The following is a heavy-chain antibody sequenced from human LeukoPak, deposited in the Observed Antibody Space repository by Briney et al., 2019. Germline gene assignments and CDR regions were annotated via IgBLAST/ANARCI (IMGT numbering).Heavy chain of an antibody. D-gene: IGHD4-23*01. CDR1: GITFSASG. V-gene: IGHV3-30*02. CDR2: IWYDGSNK. CDR3: AKDKGNYYFDY. Sequence: PGGSLRLSCTASGITFSASGMHWVRQAPGEGLEWVAFIWYDGSNKYYADSVKGRFTISRDDSKKTVYLQMNSLRAEDTALYYCAKDKGNYYFDYWRQGTLVSVSS. J-gene: IGHJ4*02.